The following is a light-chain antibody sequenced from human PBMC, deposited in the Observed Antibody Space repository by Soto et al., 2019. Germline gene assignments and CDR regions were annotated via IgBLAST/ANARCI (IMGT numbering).Light chain of an antibody. CDR2: KAS. Sequence: DIQMTQSPSTLSASVGDRVTITCRASQSISAWLAWYQQKPGKAPQLIIYKASSLESGVPSRFSGSGSGTEVTLTISRLQPDDFATYYCQQYNSYPYTFGHGNRVEIK. J-gene: IGKJ2*01. CDR1: QSISAW. V-gene: IGKV1-5*03. CDR3: QQYNSYPYT.